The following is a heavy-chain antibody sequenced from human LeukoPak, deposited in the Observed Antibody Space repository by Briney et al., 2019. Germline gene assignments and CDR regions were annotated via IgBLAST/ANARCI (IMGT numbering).Heavy chain of an antibody. CDR2: IIPILGIA. D-gene: IGHD1-26*01. Sequence: SVKVSCKASGGTFSSYAISWVRQAPGQGLEWMGRIIPILGIANYAQKFQGRVTITADKSTSTAYMELSSLRSEDTAVYYCAREYDSGSYVDYWGQGTLVTVSS. V-gene: IGHV1-69*04. CDR1: GGTFSSYA. CDR3: AREYDSGSYVDY. J-gene: IGHJ4*02.